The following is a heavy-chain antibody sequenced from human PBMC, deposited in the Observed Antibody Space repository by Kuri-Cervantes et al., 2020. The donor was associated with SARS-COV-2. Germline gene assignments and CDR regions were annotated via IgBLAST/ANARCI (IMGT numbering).Heavy chain of an antibody. J-gene: IGHJ6*02. Sequence: GGSLRLSCAASGFTFSSYAMCWVRQAPGKGLEWVSAISGSGGSTYYADSVKGRFTISRDNSKNTLYLQMNSLRAEDTAVYYCAKGGYCSSTSCYSHYYYYGMDVWGQGTTVTVSS. CDR3: AKGGYCSSTSCYSHYYYYGMDV. CDR2: ISGSGGST. CDR1: GFTFSSYA. D-gene: IGHD2-2*01. V-gene: IGHV3-23*01.